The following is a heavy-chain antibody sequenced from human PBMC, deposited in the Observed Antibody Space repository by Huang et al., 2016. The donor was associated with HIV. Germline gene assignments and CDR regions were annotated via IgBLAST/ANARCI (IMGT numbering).Heavy chain of an antibody. CDR1: GGSFSGYY. CDR2: INQSGNT. CDR3: ARRYNSRRDY. V-gene: IGHV4-34*02. Sequence: QVQLEQWGAGLLKASETLSLTCAVYGGSFSGYYWNWLRQAPGKGLEGVGEINQSGNTNYNPSLKSRVNMSVDTSKRQFSLYLTSLSAADTGTYFCARRYNSRRDYWGRGTLVTVHS. J-gene: IGHJ4*02. D-gene: IGHD3-22*01.